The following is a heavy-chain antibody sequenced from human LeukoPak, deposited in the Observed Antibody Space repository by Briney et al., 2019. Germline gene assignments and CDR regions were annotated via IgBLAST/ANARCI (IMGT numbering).Heavy chain of an antibody. CDR2: INSDGSST. CDR1: GFTFSSYW. J-gene: IGHJ4*02. D-gene: IGHD4-17*01. CDR3: ARDLDYGDYVAYYFDY. V-gene: IGHV3-74*01. Sequence: GGSLRLSCAASGFTFSSYWMHWVRQAPGKGLVWVSRINSDGSSTSYADSVKGRFTISRDNAKNTLYLQMNSLRAEDTAVYHCARDLDYGDYVAYYFDYWGQGTLVTVSS.